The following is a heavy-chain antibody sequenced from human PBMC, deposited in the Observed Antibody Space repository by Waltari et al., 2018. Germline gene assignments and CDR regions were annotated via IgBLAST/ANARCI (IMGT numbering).Heavy chain of an antibody. D-gene: IGHD1-26*01. Sequence: QVHAVESGGGVVQPGGSLRLSCAASGVSFSTYALPWVRQAPGKGMEGVAFIRADGSDKYYADCVKVRFTISRDKSKNTLYLQMNSLRIEDTAVYYCAKKIGGSPHFDFWGQGTLVTVSS. CDR3: AKKIGGSPHFDF. CDR2: IRADGSDK. J-gene: IGHJ4*02. CDR1: GVSFSTYA. V-gene: IGHV3-30*02.